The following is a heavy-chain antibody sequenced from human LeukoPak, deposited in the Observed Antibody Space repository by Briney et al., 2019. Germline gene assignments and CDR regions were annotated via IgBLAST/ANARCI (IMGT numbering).Heavy chain of an antibody. J-gene: IGHJ4*02. V-gene: IGHV1-69*13. CDR2: IIPIFGTA. CDR1: GGTFSSYA. CDR3: ARDTVHPGIAAAGTLGYGY. D-gene: IGHD6-13*01. Sequence: ASVKVSCKASGGTFSSYAISWVRQAPGQGLEWMGGIIPIFGTANYAQKFQGRVTITADESTSTAYMELSSLRSEDTAVYYCARDTVHPGIAAAGTLGYGYWGQGTLVTVSS.